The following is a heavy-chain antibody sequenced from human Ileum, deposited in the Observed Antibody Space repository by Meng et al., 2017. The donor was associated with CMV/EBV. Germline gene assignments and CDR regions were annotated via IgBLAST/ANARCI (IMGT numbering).Heavy chain of an antibody. CDR2: RGAVHGYA. V-gene: IGHV1-3*02. J-gene: IGHJ4*02. Sequence: YTFSSDGVHWLRQAHGRGLGWMGWRGAVHGYAACSRDFQDRVNFAGDTFATTAYMELNNLRSEDEAVYYSAGAELYGGGYCYLFFDYWGLGTLVTVSS. CDR1: YTFSSDG. D-gene: IGHD2-21*01. CDR3: AGAELYGGGYCYLFFDY.